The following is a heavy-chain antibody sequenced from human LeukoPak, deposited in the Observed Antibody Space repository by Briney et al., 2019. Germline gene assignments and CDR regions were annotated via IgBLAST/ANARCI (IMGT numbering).Heavy chain of an antibody. Sequence: GGSLRLSCAASGFTFSSYAMSWVRQAPGKGLEWVSAISGSGGSTYYADSVKGRFTISRDNSKNPLYLQMNSLRAEDTAVYYCAKETFYTYYDSSGYYYPGAFDIWGQGTMVTVSS. V-gene: IGHV3-23*01. CDR3: AKETFYTYYDSSGYYYPGAFDI. CDR2: ISGSGGST. J-gene: IGHJ3*02. CDR1: GFTFSSYA. D-gene: IGHD3-22*01.